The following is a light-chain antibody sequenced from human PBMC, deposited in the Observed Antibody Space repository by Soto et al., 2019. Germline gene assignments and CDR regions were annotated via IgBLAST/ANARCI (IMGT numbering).Light chain of an antibody. CDR3: QKYNTAPYT. CDR1: QIVGGDT. CDR2: GAS. V-gene: IGKV3-20*01. J-gene: IGKJ5*01. Sequence: EIVLTQSPGTLSLSPGERATLSCRASQIVGGDTLAWFQQRPGQAPRLVIYGASNRAAGIPDRFSGSGSGTHFTLTISSLQPEDAATYYCQKYNTAPYTFGQGTRLEIK.